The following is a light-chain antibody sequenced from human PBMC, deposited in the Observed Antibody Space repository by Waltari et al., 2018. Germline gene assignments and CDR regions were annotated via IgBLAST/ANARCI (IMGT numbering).Light chain of an antibody. CDR1: SSNICNNA. CDR3: STWDDSLRGPVL. V-gene: IGLV1-44*01. Sequence: QSVLSQPPSASGTPGPRVTISCSGSSSNICNNALNWYQQFTGAAPKLVIFANNQRPAGVTDRFSGSKSGTSASLAISGLQSEDEAIYYCSTWDDSLRGPVLFGAGTKLIVL. CDR2: ANN. J-gene: IGLJ2*01.